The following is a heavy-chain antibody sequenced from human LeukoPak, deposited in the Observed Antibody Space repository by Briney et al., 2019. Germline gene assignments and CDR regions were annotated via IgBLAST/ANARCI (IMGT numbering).Heavy chain of an antibody. CDR2: INHSGST. V-gene: IGHV4-34*01. Sequence: SETLSLTCAVYGGSFSGYYWSWIRQPPGKGLEWIGEINHSGSTNYNPSLKSRVTISVDTSKNQFSLKLSSVTAADTAVYYCAGRDYGDYRRWYFDLWGRGTLVTVSS. J-gene: IGHJ2*01. D-gene: IGHD4-17*01. CDR1: GGSFSGYY. CDR3: AGRDYGDYRRWYFDL.